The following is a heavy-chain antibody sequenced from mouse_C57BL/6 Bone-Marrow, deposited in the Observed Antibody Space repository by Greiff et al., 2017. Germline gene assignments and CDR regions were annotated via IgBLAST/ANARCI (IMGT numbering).Heavy chain of an antibody. V-gene: IGHV14-1*01. CDR2: IDPEDGDT. D-gene: IGHD1-1*01. CDR1: GFNIKDYY. J-gene: IGHJ4*01. Sequence: EVQLQQSGAELVRPGASVKLSCTASGFNIKDYYMHWVKQRPEQGLEWIGRIDPEDGDTEYAPKFQGKATMTADTSSNTAYLQLSSLTSEDTAVYYCTASFTTVVDRDYWGQGTSVTVSA. CDR3: TASFTTVVDRDY.